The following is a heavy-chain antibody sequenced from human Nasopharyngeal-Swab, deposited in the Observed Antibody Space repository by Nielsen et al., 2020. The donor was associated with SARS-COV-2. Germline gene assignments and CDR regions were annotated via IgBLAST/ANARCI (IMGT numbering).Heavy chain of an antibody. CDR2: IVPLFGTA. Sequence: SVKVSCKASGGTFHSYAITWVRQAPGQGLEWMGGIVPLFGTAKYAQKFLGRVTITADESRTTAYMEVSSLRSEDTAVYYCARDGKREGPLLWFGELYVGWFDPWGQGTLVTVSS. J-gene: IGHJ5*02. V-gene: IGHV1-69*13. D-gene: IGHD3-10*01. CDR1: GGTFHSYA. CDR3: ARDGKREGPLLWFGELYVGWFDP.